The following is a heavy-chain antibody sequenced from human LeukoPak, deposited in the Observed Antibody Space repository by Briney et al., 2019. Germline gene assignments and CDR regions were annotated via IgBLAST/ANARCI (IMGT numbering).Heavy chain of an antibody. Sequence: SVKVSCKASGGTFSSYAISWVRQAPGQGLEWMGGIIPIFGTANYAQKFQGRVTITADESTSTAYMELSNLRSEDTAVYYCARLYQLLNRDWFDPWGQGTLVTVSS. CDR1: GGTFSSYA. D-gene: IGHD2-2*01. CDR3: ARLYQLLNRDWFDP. CDR2: IIPIFGTA. J-gene: IGHJ5*02. V-gene: IGHV1-69*13.